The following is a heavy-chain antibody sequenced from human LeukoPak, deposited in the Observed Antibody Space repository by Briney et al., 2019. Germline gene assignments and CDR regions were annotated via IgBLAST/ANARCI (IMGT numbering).Heavy chain of an antibody. CDR3: ARDGIVVVPAARFNWFDP. CDR2: IHTSGST. Sequence: PSETLSLTCTVSGGSISSYYWSWIRQPAGKGLEWIGRIHTSGSTNYNPSLKSRVTMSVDTSKNQFSLKLSSVTAADTAVYYCARDGIVVVPAARFNWFDPWGQGTLVTVSS. J-gene: IGHJ5*02. CDR1: GGSISSYY. V-gene: IGHV4-4*07. D-gene: IGHD2-2*01.